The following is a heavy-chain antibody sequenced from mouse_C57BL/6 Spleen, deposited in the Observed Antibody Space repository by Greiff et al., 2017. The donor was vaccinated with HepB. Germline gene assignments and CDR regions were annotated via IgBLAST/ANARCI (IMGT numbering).Heavy chain of an antibody. V-gene: IGHV7-3*01. Sequence: EVKLVESGGGLVQPGGSLSLSCAASGFTFTDYYMSWVRQPPGKALEWLGFIRNKANGYTTEYSASVKGRFTISRDNSQSILYLQMNALRAEDSATYYCARGIRYGSSYEVAYWGQGTLVTVSA. CDR3: ARGIRYGSSYEVAY. J-gene: IGHJ3*01. CDR2: IRNKANGYTT. CDR1: GFTFTDYY. D-gene: IGHD1-1*01.